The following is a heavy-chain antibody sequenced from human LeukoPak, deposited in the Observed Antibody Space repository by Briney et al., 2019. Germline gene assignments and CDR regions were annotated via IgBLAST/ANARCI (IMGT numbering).Heavy chain of an antibody. Sequence: GGSLRLSCEASGFTFSRYAMHWVRQAPGKGLEWVAVISYDGTYKYYTDSVNDRFTISRDNSKNTLYLQMNSLRAEDTAVYYCASTHRRGPDAFDIWGQGTMVTVSS. V-gene: IGHV3-30*04. D-gene: IGHD3-10*01. J-gene: IGHJ3*02. CDR2: ISYDGTYK. CDR3: ASTHRRGPDAFDI. CDR1: GFTFSRYA.